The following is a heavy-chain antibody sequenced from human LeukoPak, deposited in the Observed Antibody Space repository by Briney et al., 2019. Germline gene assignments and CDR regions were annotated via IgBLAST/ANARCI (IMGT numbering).Heavy chain of an antibody. Sequence: SQTLSLTCAISGDSVSSNSAAWNWIRQSPSRGLEWLGRTYYRSKWYNDYAVSVKSRITINPDTSKSQFSLKVSSVTAADTAVYYCARAGGTRGIEGIPLRGDAFDIWGQGTMITVS. CDR2: TYYRSKWYN. J-gene: IGHJ3*02. CDR1: GDSVSSNSAA. CDR3: ARAGGTRGIEGIPLRGDAFDI. V-gene: IGHV6-1*01. D-gene: IGHD1-26*01.